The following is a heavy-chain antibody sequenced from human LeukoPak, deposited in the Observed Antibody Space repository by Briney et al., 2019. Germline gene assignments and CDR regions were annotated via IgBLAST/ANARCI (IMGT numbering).Heavy chain of an antibody. CDR1: GFTFSSHS. V-gene: IGHV3-7*01. D-gene: IGHD6-19*01. CDR3: GRGSGWFFY. J-gene: IGHJ4*02. CDR2: IKEDGSEK. Sequence: GGSLRLSCTASGFTFSSHSMSWVRQAPGKGLEWVANIKEDGSEKYYVDSVKGRFTISRDDAKNSLYLQMNSLRAEDTAVYYCGRGSGWFFYGGQGTLVTVSS.